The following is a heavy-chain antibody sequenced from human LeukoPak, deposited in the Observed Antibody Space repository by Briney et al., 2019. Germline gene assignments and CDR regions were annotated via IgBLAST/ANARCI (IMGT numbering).Heavy chain of an antibody. CDR2: IYPGDSDT. Sequence: GESLKISCKGSGYSFTSYWIGWVRQMPGKGLEWMGIIYPGDSDTRYSPSFQGQVTISADKSISTAYLQWSSLKASDAAMYYCARRSFDILTGYYYYYYGMDVWGQGTTVTVSS. D-gene: IGHD3-9*01. CDR3: ARRSFDILTGYYYYYYGMDV. V-gene: IGHV5-51*01. J-gene: IGHJ6*02. CDR1: GYSFTSYW.